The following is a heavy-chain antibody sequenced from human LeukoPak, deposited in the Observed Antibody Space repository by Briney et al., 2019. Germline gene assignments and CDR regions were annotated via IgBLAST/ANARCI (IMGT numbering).Heavy chain of an antibody. Sequence: SETLSLTCAVYGGSFSGYYWSWIRQPPGKGLEWIGEINHSGSTNYNPSLKSRVTISVDTSKNQFSLKQSSVTAADTAVYYCARGYYGSGSYQDAFDIWGQGTMVTVSS. J-gene: IGHJ3*02. CDR1: GGSFSGYY. V-gene: IGHV4-34*01. CDR2: INHSGST. D-gene: IGHD3-10*01. CDR3: ARGYYGSGSYQDAFDI.